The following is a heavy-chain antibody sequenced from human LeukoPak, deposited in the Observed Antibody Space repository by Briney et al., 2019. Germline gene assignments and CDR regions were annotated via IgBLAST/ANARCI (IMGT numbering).Heavy chain of an antibody. CDR3: VSCGTTTCIIRFDH. D-gene: IGHD2-2*01. Sequence: PGGSLRLSCAASGFTFSRYWMNWVRRAPGKGLEWVASIKEDGSEKPYVDSVKGRFTISRDNAKNSLYLQMNSLRAEDTAVYYCVSCGTTTCIIRFDHWGQGTLVTVSS. CDR1: GFTFSRYW. V-gene: IGHV3-7*01. J-gene: IGHJ4*02. CDR2: IKEDGSEK.